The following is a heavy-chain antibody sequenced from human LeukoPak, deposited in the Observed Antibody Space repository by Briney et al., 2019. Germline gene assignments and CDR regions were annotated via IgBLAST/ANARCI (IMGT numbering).Heavy chain of an antibody. Sequence: SETLSLTCTVSGGSISIDYWSCIRQPAGKGLECRGYIYYSGSTNYNPSLKSRVTISVDTSKNQCSLKLSSVTAADTAVYYCAVGYYYGSGSSRYNWFDPWGQGTLVTVSS. D-gene: IGHD3-10*01. CDR2: IYYSGST. V-gene: IGHV4-59*01. CDR3: AVGYYYGSGSSRYNWFDP. J-gene: IGHJ5*02. CDR1: GGSISIDY.